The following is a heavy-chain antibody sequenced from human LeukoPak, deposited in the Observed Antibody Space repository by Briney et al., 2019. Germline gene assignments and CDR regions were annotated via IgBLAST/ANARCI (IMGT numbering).Heavy chain of an antibody. CDR3: AITGTSDYYGMDV. V-gene: IGHV4-39*01. CDR1: GGSISSSSYY. Sequence: SETLSLTCTVSGGSISSSSYYWGWIRQPPGKGLEWIGSIYYSGSTYYNPSPKSRVTISVDTSKSQFSLKLSSVTAADTAVYYCAITGTSDYYGMDVWGQGTTVTVSS. D-gene: IGHD1-7*01. CDR2: IYYSGST. J-gene: IGHJ6*02.